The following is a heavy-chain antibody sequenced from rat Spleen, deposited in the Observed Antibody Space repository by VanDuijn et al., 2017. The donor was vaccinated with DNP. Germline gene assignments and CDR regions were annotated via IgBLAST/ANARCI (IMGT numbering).Heavy chain of an antibody. Sequence: QVQLKESGPGLVQPSQTLSLTCTVSGFSLTIYNVHWVRQPPGKGLEWMGVIWNTGGTRYNSALRSRLTITKDTSKSQVFLKMNSLQTEDTAIYFCTRDDIGTTRFDYWGQGVMVTVSS. V-gene: IGHV2-41*01. CDR2: IWNTGGT. J-gene: IGHJ2*01. CDR1: GFSLTIYN. D-gene: IGHD1-5*01. CDR3: TRDDIGTTRFDY.